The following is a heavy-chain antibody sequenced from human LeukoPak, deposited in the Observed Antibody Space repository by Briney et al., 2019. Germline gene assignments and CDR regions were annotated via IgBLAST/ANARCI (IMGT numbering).Heavy chain of an antibody. V-gene: IGHV3-33*01. Sequence: GRSLRLSCAVSGFTFTTYGMHWVRQAPGKRLEWVAVIWYDGNNKYYADSVKGRFTISRDNSKNTLYLQMNSLRAEDTAVYYCVRDPYEAYWGQGTLVTVSS. CDR3: VRDPYEAY. CDR1: GFTFTTYG. CDR2: IWYDGNNK. J-gene: IGHJ4*02. D-gene: IGHD5-12*01.